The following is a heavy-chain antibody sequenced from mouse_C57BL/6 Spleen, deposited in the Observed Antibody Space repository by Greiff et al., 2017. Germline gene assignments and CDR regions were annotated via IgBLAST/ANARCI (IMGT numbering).Heavy chain of an antibody. CDR3: ARRLLRYPYAMDY. CDR1: GYAFTNYL. D-gene: IGHD1-1*01. J-gene: IGHJ4*01. Sequence: VQLQQSGAELVRPGTSVKVSCKASGYAFTNYLIEWVKQRPGQGLEWIGVINPGSGGTNYNEKFKGKATLTADKSYSTAYMQLSSLTSEDSAVYFCARRLLRYPYAMDYWGQGTSVTVSS. CDR2: INPGSGGT. V-gene: IGHV1-54*01.